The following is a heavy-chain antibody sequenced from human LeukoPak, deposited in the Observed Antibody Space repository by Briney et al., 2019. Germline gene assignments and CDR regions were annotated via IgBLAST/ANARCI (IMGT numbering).Heavy chain of an antibody. CDR1: DGSISSHY. CDR3: ARLQYSLYYYYYMDV. CDR2: IYYSGST. V-gene: IGHV4-59*11. Sequence: PSETLSLTCTVSDGSISSHYWSWIRQPPGKGLEWIGYIYYSGSTNYNPSLKSRVTISVDTSKNQFSLKLSSVTAADTAVYYCARLQYSLYYYYYMDVWGKGTTVTVSS. D-gene: IGHD4-11*01. J-gene: IGHJ6*03.